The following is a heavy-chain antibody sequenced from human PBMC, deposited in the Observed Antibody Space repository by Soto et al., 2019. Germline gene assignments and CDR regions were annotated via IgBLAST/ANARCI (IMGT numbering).Heavy chain of an antibody. Sequence: PGGSLRLSCAASGFTFSSYAMHWVRQAPGKGLEYVSAISSNGGSTYYANSVKGRFTISRDNSKNTLYLQMGSLRAEDMVVYYCARADSSSWESVYYYYYYGMDVWGQGTTVTVSS. CDR1: GFTFSSYA. D-gene: IGHD6-13*01. V-gene: IGHV3-64*01. J-gene: IGHJ6*02. CDR3: ARADSSSWESVYYYYYYGMDV. CDR2: ISSNGGST.